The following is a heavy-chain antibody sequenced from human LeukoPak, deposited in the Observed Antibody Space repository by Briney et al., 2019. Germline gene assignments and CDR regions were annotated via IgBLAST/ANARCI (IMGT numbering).Heavy chain of an antibody. CDR2: INHSGST. CDR3: ARGGPFDI. J-gene: IGHJ3*02. V-gene: IGHV4-34*01. Sequence: SETLSLTCAVYGGSLSGYYWSWIRQPPGKGLEWIGEINHSGSTNYNPSLKSRVTISVDTSKNQFSLKLSSVTAADTAVYYCARGGPFDIWGQGTMVTVSS. CDR1: GGSLSGYY.